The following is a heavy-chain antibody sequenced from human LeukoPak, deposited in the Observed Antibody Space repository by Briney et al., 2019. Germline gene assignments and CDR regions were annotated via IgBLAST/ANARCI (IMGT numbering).Heavy chain of an antibody. V-gene: IGHV3-48*02. CDR2: ITASGTAM. CDR1: GFAFSSYS. J-gene: IGHJ4*02. D-gene: IGHD1-26*01. CDR3: ASSGSYRFDY. Sequence: GGSLRLSCAASGFAFSSYSMNWVRQAPGKGLEWVSHITASGTAMFYADSVKGRFTISRDNAKNSLYLQMNSLRDEDTAVYYCASSGSYRFDYWGQGTPVTVSS.